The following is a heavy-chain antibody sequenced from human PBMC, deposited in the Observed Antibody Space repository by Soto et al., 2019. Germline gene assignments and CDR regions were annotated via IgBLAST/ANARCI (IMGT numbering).Heavy chain of an antibody. J-gene: IGHJ6*02. CDR3: ARVDYYYYYGMDV. Sequence: GGSLRLSCVASGFTFSSYEINWVRQAPGKGLELVSYISNTGSIIYYADSVKGRFTISRDNAKNSLSLQMNSLRAEDTAAYYCARVDYYYYYGMDVWGQGTTVTVSS. CDR1: GFTFSSYE. CDR2: ISNTGSII. V-gene: IGHV3-48*03.